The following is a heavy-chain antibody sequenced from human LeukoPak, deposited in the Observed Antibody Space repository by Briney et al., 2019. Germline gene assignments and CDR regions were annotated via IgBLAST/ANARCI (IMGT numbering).Heavy chain of an antibody. V-gene: IGHV3-30*03. CDR2: ISYDGSNK. CDR3: AGDRATSYFDY. J-gene: IGHJ4*02. CDR1: GFTFSSYG. D-gene: IGHD1-26*01. Sequence: GRSLRLSCAASGFTFSSYGMHWVRQAPGKGLEWVAVISYDGSNKYYADSVKGRFTISRDNSKNTLYLQMNSLRAEDTAVYYCAGDRATSYFDYWGQGALVTISS.